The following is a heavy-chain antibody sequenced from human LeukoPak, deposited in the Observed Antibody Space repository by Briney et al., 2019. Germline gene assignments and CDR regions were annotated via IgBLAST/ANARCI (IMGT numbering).Heavy chain of an antibody. CDR3: AHGKSGGYFDY. Sequence: SGPTLVKPTQTLTLTCTLSGFSLRTSGVGVGWIRQPPGKALEWLALIYWNDDKRYSPSLRNRLTITKDTSKNQVVLTMTNMDPVDAATYYCAHGKSGGYFDYWGQGTLVTVSS. J-gene: IGHJ4*02. D-gene: IGHD3-10*01. CDR2: IYWNDDK. CDR1: GFSLRTSGVG. V-gene: IGHV2-5*01.